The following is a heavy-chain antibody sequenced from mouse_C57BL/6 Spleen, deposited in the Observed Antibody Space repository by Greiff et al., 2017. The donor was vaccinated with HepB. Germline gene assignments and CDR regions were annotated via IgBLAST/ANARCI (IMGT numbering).Heavy chain of an antibody. J-gene: IGHJ1*03. D-gene: IGHD2-10*01. CDR3: ATGPYYGNYDWYFDV. Sequence: EVQLQQSGPELVKPGASVKISCKASGYTFTDYYMNWVKQSHGKSLEWIGDINPNNGGTSYNQKFKGKATLTVDKSSSTAYMELRSLTSEDSAVYYCATGPYYGNYDWYFDVWGTGTTVTVSS. V-gene: IGHV1-26*01. CDR1: GYTFTDYY. CDR2: INPNNGGT.